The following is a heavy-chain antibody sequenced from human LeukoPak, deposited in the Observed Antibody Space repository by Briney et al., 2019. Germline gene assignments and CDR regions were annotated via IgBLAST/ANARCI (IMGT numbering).Heavy chain of an antibody. CDR2: IYYSGST. Sequence: PSETLSLTCTVSGGSISSGGYCWSWIRQHPGKGLEWIGYIYYSGSTYYNLSLKSRVTISVDTSKNQFSLKLSSVTAADTAVYYCARATYDSSGYYSPDAFDIWGQGTMVTVSS. J-gene: IGHJ3*02. CDR3: ARATYDSSGYYSPDAFDI. V-gene: IGHV4-31*03. CDR1: GGSISSGGYC. D-gene: IGHD3-22*01.